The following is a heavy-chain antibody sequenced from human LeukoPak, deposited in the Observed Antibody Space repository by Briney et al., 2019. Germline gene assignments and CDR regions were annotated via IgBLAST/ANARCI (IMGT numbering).Heavy chain of an antibody. V-gene: IGHV4-4*02. J-gene: IGHJ4*02. Sequence: SETLSLTCAVSGGSISSSNWWSWVRQPPGKGLEWIGEIYHSGSTNYNPSLKSRVTISVDTSKNQFSLKLSSVTAADTAVYYCARGDFWSPYYFDYWGQGTLVTVSS. D-gene: IGHD3-3*01. CDR1: GGSISSSNW. CDR2: IYHSGST. CDR3: ARGDFWSPYYFDY.